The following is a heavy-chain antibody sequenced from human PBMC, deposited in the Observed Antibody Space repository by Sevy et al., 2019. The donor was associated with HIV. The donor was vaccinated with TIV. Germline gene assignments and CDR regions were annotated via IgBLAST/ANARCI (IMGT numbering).Heavy chain of an antibody. CDR1: GYTLTELS. CDR3: ASTRDYYDSSGYYFDY. J-gene: IGHJ4*02. CDR2: FDPEDGKT. D-gene: IGHD3-22*01. Sequence: GASVKVSCKVSGYTLTELSIHWVRQAPGKGLEWLVTFDPEDGKTIYEQNFQSRVTMTEDTSTDTTYLELSSLRSKDTAVYYCASTRDYYDSSGYYFDYWGQGTLVTVSS. V-gene: IGHV1-24*01.